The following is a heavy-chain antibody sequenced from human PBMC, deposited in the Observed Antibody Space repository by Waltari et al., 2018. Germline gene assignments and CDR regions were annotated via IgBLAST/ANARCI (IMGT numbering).Heavy chain of an antibody. D-gene: IGHD6-13*01. V-gene: IGHV1-69*04. Sequence: QVQLVQSGAEVKKPGSSVKVSCKASGGTFSSYAISWVRQAPGQGLEWMGGIIPILGIANYAQKFQGRVTITADESTSTAYMELSSLRSEDTAVYYCARLSQQLVLPGYFQHWGQGTLVTISS. CDR1: GGTFSSYA. J-gene: IGHJ1*01. CDR2: IIPILGIA. CDR3: ARLSQQLVLPGYFQH.